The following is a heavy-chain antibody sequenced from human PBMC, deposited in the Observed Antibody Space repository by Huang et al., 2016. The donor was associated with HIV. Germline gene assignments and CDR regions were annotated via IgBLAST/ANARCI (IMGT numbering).Heavy chain of an antibody. CDR3: AAGYDTYYDI. CDR1: GYTLTELS. CDR2: FAPEHGET. D-gene: IGHD2-21*01. Sequence: QVQLVQSGAEVKKPGASVKVSCKVSGYTLTELSLHWVRQAPGKGREWMGGFAPEHGETIYAQNFQGRVTMTEDTSTDTAYMELHSLRPEDTAVYYCAAGYDTYYDIWGQGTMVIASS. J-gene: IGHJ3*02. V-gene: IGHV1-24*01.